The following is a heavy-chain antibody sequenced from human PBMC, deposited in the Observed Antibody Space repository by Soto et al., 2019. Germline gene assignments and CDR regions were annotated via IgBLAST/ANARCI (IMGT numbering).Heavy chain of an antibody. CDR2: IYYRGSA. J-gene: IGHJ4*02. CDR1: GGSINPYY. CDR3: VTANHFDF. Sequence: QVQLQESGPGLVKPSETLSLTCTVSGGSINPYYWSWFRQPPWKGLEWIGSIYYRGSANTNPSLKSRLTTSVDMSKNPASLKLIAVTAADHAIYYCVTANHFDFWGQGTLVTVSS. V-gene: IGHV4-59*01.